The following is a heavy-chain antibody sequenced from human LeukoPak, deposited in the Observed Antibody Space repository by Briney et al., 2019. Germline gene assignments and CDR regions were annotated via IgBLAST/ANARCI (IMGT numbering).Heavy chain of an antibody. CDR1: GGSISSYY. Sequence: SETLSLTCTVSGGSISSYYWTWIRQPPGKALEWIGYIYYSGRTSYNPSLKSRVTMSVDTSKNQFSLKLSSVTAADTAVYYCARHFAYSSSSYFDYWGQGSLVTVSS. D-gene: IGHD6-6*01. J-gene: IGHJ4*02. CDR2: IYYSGRT. V-gene: IGHV4-59*01. CDR3: ARHFAYSSSSYFDY.